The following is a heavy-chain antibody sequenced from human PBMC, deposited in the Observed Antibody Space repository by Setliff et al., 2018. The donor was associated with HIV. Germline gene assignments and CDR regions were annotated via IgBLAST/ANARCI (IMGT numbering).Heavy chain of an antibody. CDR3: AKDASITGTSYYFDS. D-gene: IGHD1-20*01. CDR2: ISWDAGST. CDR1: GFTFDDHA. Sequence: PGGSLRLSCAASGFTFDDHAMHWVRQAPGKGLEWVSLISWDAGSTYYADSVKGRFTVSRDNRKNYLYLQMNSLRTEDTALYYCAKDASITGTSYYFDSWGQGTLVTV. J-gene: IGHJ4*02. V-gene: IGHV3-43*01.